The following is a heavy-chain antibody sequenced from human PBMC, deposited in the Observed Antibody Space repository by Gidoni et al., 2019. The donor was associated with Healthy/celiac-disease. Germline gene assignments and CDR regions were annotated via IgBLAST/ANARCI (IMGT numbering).Heavy chain of an antibody. D-gene: IGHD6-13*01. V-gene: IGHV1-69*01. CDR3: ARGEGGQQLVRNYYYGMDV. J-gene: IGHJ6*02. Sequence: QVQLVQSGAEVKKPGSSVKVSYKASGGTFSSYAISWVRQAPGQGLEWMGGIIPIFGTANYAQKFQGRVTITADESTSTAYMELSSLRSEDTAVYYCARGEGGQQLVRNYYYGMDVWGQGTTVTVSS. CDR1: GGTFSSYA. CDR2: IIPIFGTA.